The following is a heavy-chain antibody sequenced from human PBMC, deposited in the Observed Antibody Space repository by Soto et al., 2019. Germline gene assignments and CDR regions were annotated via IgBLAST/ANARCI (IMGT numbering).Heavy chain of an antibody. V-gene: IGHV3-7*01. D-gene: IGHD3-10*02. J-gene: IGHJ4*02. CDR1: GITFSPYW. CDR2: INQDGSEK. CDR3: LCSKIDYY. Sequence: EVQLVESGGGLVQPGGSLTLSCVASGITFSPYWMNWVRQAPGKGLEWVASINQDGSEKYFVASVKGRFTIYRDNAKKSLFPQMNSPRGEDPAVYYFLCSKIDYYWGQGALVTVSS.